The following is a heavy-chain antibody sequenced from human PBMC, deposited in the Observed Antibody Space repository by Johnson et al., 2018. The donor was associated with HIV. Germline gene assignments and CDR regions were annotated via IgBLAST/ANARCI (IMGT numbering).Heavy chain of an antibody. CDR1: GFTVSSNY. D-gene: IGHD4-11*01. Sequence: MLLVESGGGLIQPGGSLRLSCAASGFTVSSNYMSWVRQAPGTGLEWVSVIYSCVSTYSADSVKGRFTISRDNSKNTLYLQMNTLRAEDAAVYYCAKGWDPMTTVNTFAFDIWGQGTMVTVSS. J-gene: IGHJ3*02. CDR3: AKGWDPMTTVNTFAFDI. CDR2: IYSCVST. V-gene: IGHV3-66*03.